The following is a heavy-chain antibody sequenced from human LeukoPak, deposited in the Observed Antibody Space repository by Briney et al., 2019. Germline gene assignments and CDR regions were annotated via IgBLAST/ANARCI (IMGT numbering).Heavy chain of an antibody. CDR1: GYTFTTYY. CDR3: ARVSDPRAVAGTWDY. D-gene: IGHD6-13*01. CDR2: IIPIFGTA. Sequence: ASVTVSCKVSGYTFTTYYMHWVRQAPGQGLEWMGGIIPIFGTANYAQKFQGRVTITADESTSTAYMELSSLRSEDTAVYYCARVSDPRAVAGTWDYWGQGTLVTVSS. V-gene: IGHV1-69*13. J-gene: IGHJ4*01.